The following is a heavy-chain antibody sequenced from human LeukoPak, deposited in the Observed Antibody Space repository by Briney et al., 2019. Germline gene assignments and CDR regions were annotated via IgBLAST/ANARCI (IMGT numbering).Heavy chain of an antibody. J-gene: IGHJ4*02. Sequence: SETLSLTCTVSGGSISSYYWSWIRQPPGKGLEWIGYIYYSGSTNHNPSLKSRVTISLGTSKNQFSLKLSSVTAADTAVYYCARGNGRDTSFDYWGQGTLVTVSS. CDR2: IYYSGST. V-gene: IGHV4-59*01. D-gene: IGHD5-18*01. CDR3: ARGNGRDTSFDY. CDR1: GGSISSYY.